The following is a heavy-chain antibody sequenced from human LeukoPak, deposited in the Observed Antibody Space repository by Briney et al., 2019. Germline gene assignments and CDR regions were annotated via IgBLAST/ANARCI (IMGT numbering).Heavy chain of an antibody. D-gene: IGHD3-22*01. CDR2: IYYSGST. Sequence: NPSGTLSLTCTVSGGSISSYYWSWIRQPPGKGLEWIGYIYYSGSTNYNPSLKSRVTISVDTSKNQFSLKLSSVTAADTAVYYCARVSGYYYDSSGTGWFDPWGQGTLVTVSP. CDR3: ARVSGYYYDSSGTGWFDP. CDR1: GGSISSYY. V-gene: IGHV4-59*01. J-gene: IGHJ5*02.